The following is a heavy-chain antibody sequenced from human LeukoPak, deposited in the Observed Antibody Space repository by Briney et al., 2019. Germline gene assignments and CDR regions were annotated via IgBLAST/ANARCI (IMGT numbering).Heavy chain of an antibody. CDR1: GGSFSGYY. Sequence: SETLSLTCAVYGGSFSGYYWSWIRPPPGKGLEWIGRIYSSGSTNYNPSPKSRVSMSVDTSKNQFSLKLNSVTAADTAVYFCAREKMAGVPLFDYWGQGTLVTVSS. CDR3: AREKMAGVPLFDY. D-gene: IGHD5-24*01. V-gene: IGHV4-59*10. CDR2: IYSSGST. J-gene: IGHJ4*02.